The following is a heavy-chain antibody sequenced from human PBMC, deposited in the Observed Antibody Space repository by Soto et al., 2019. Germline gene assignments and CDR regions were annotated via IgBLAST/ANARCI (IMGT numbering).Heavy chain of an antibody. J-gene: IGHJ4*02. V-gene: IGHV1-69*01. D-gene: IGHD2-2*01. CDR2: IIPVSGVP. Sequence: QVQLVQSGAEVKQPGSSVKVSCTISGGTFDSFTISWVRQAPGQGFEWMGGIIPVSGVPSYSRHFQGRITITADASTRTAYMDLSGLKFEDTAVYFCARGSRTATLDFWGQGTLVSVS. CDR3: ARGSRTATLDF. CDR1: GGTFDSFT.